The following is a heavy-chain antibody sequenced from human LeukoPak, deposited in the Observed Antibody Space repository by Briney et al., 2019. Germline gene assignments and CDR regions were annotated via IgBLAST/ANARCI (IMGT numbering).Heavy chain of an antibody. D-gene: IGHD3-22*01. V-gene: IGHV4-4*07. J-gene: IGHJ6*03. CDR2: IYTSGST. CDR1: GGSISSYY. Sequence: PSETLSLTCTVPGGSISSYYWSWIRQPAGKGLEWIGRIYTSGSTNYNPSLKSRVTMSVDTSKNQFSLKLSSVTAADTAVYYCARDGTGYYDSSGYYYYYYYMDVWGKGTTVTISS. CDR3: ARDGTGYYDSSGYYYYYYYMDV.